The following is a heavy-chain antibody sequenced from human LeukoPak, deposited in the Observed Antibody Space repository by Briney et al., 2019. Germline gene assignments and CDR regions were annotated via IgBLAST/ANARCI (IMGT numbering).Heavy chain of an antibody. CDR2: IYHSGST. CDR1: GYSIISPFY. J-gene: IGHJ4*02. CDR3: ARVSDDEYDGNSGANYFES. D-gene: IGHD4-23*01. V-gene: IGHV4-38-2*02. Sequence: SETLSVTCTVSGYSIISPFYWGWIRQSPGKGLEWIGNIYHSGSTYSNPSLRSRVTISVDTSKNQFSLKLNSVTAADTAVYYCARVSDDEYDGNSGANYFESWGQGTLVTVSS.